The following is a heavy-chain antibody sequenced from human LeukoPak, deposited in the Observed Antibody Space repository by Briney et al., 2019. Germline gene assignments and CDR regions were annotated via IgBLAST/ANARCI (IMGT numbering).Heavy chain of an antibody. V-gene: IGHV3-43*02. D-gene: IGHD1-26*01. Sequence: GSLRLSCAVSGFTFGDYVMHWVRQTPGRGLEWVSLISGNGTSKYYADSMEGRFTISRHNSKQSPYMQMTSLRAEDTALYYCAKEPAPYTSAWEGYFQDWGQGPVDTLPS. CDR1: GFTFGDYV. CDR2: ISGNGTSK. J-gene: IGHJ1*01. CDR3: AKEPAPYTSAWEGYFQD.